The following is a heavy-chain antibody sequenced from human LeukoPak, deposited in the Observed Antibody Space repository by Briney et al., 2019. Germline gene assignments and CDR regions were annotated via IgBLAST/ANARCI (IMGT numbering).Heavy chain of an antibody. J-gene: IGHJ3*02. V-gene: IGHV3-21*01. CDR3: ARVPFYGSGSPAFDI. D-gene: IGHD3-10*01. CDR2: ISSSSSYI. CDR1: GFTFSSYS. Sequence: GGSLRLSCGASGFTFSSYSMNWVRQAPGKGLEWVSSISSSSSYIYYADSVKGRFTISRDNAKNSLYLQMNSLRAEDTAVYYCARVPFYGSGSPAFDIWGQGTMVTVSS.